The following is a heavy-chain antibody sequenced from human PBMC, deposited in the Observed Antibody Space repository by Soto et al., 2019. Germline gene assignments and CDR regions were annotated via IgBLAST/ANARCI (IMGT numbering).Heavy chain of an antibody. V-gene: IGHV4-34*01. CDR1: SGSFSGYY. CDR3: ARHGGYYFDY. Sequence: SETLFLTCTVYSGSFSGYYWSWIRQPPGKGLEWIGELYQGLSIIYNPSLESRVTISGDSSKNQFSRNLRSVTAADTAVYYCARHGGYYFDYWSKGTLVTAPQ. CDR2: LYQGLSI. J-gene: IGHJ4*02. D-gene: IGHD3-16*01.